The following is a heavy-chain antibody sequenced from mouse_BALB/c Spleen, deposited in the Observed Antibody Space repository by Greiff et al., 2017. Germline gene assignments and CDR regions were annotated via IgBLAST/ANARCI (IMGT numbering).Heavy chain of an antibody. D-gene: IGHD2-1*01. CDR1: GFNIKDYY. V-gene: IGHV14-1*02. Sequence: EVQLQESGAELVRPGALVKLSCKASGFNIKDYYMHWVKQRPEQGLEWIGWIDPENGNTIYDPKFQGKASITADTSSNTAYLQLSSLTSEDTAVYYCALYYGNYGDAMDYWGQGTSVTVSS. CDR3: ALYYGNYGDAMDY. CDR2: IDPENGNT. J-gene: IGHJ4*01.